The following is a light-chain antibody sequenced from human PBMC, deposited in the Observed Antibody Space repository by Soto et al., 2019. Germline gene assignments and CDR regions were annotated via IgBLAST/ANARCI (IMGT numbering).Light chain of an antibody. CDR1: QSAGNF. V-gene: IGKV3-11*01. Sequence: EIVLTQSPATLSLSPVERASLSCRASQSAGNFLAWYQQKPGQAPRLLIYYISTRATGIPARFSGSGSGTEFTLTINSLQSEDSAVYYCQQHNQWPITFGQGTRLEIK. CDR2: YIS. J-gene: IGKJ5*01. CDR3: QQHNQWPIT.